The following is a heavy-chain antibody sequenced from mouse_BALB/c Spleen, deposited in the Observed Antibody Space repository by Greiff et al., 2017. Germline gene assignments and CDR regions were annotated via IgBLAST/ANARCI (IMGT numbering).Heavy chain of an antibody. V-gene: IGHV1-87*01. CDR2: IYPGDGDT. CDR1: GYTFTSYW. J-gene: IGHJ3*01. CDR3: ARGNWETY. D-gene: IGHD4-1*01. Sequence: VQLQQSGAELARPGASVKLSCKASGYTFTSYWMQWVKQRPGQGLEWIGAIYPGDGDTRYTQKFKGKATLTADKSSSTAYMQLSSLASEDSAVYYCARGNWETYWGQGTLVTVSA.